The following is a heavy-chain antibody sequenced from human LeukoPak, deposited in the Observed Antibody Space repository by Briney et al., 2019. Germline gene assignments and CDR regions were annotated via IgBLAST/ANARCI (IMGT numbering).Heavy chain of an antibody. CDR3: AKDRDDGNFCFDY. J-gene: IGHJ4*02. Sequence: GGSLRLSCAASGLTFRSFGMHWVRQAPGKGLEWVSFIRSDGRATDYADSVKGRLTISRDNSRNTLYVQMNSLRDEDTAIYYCAKDRDDGNFCFDYWGQGILVTVSS. V-gene: IGHV3-30*02. CDR1: GLTFRSFG. D-gene: IGHD4-23*01. CDR2: IRSDGRAT.